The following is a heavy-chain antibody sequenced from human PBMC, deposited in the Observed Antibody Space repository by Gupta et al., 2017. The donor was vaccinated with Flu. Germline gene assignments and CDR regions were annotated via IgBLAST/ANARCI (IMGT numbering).Heavy chain of an antibody. J-gene: IGHJ6*03. V-gene: IGHV4-39*01. CDR1: SSYY. CDR3: ARLVDSSGWYVAHYYSYVDL. Sequence: SSYYWGWVRQPPGKRLEWIGSAYYSGNTYYNPSLKSRVTISVDTSKNQFSLRLSSVTAGDMGTYFCARLVDSSGWYVAHYYSYVDLWGRGTTVTVSS. D-gene: IGHD6-19*01. CDR2: AYYSGNT.